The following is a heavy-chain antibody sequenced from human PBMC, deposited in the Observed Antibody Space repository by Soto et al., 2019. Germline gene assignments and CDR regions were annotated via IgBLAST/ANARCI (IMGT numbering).Heavy chain of an antibody. CDR1: GFTFSSYS. CDR3: ASYYDSSGHQNLKDAFDI. D-gene: IGHD3-22*01. CDR2: ISSSSSTI. J-gene: IGHJ3*02. Sequence: QPGGSLRLSCAASGFTFSSYSMNWVRQAPGKGLEWVSYISSSSSTIYYADSVKGRFTISRDNAKNSLYLQMNSLRDEDTAVYYCASYYDSSGHQNLKDAFDIWGQGTMVTVSS. V-gene: IGHV3-48*02.